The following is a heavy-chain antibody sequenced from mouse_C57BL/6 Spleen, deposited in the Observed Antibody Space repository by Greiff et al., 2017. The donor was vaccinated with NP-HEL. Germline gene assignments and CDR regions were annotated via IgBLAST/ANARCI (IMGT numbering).Heavy chain of an antibody. CDR3: ARGGNSLSMDY. V-gene: IGHV2-9-1*01. CDR1: GFSLTSYA. J-gene: IGHJ4*01. CDR2: IWPGGGT. Sequence: VKLVESGPGLVAPSQSLSITCTVSGFSLTSYAISWVRQPPGKGLEWLGVIWPGGGTNYNSALNSRLSISKDNSKSQVFLKMNSLQTDDTARYYCARGGNSLSMDYWGQGTSVTVSS. D-gene: IGHD2-1*01.